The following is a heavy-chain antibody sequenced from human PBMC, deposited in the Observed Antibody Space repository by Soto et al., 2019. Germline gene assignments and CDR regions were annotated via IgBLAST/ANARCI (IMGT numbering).Heavy chain of an antibody. V-gene: IGHV1-2*02. Sequence: ASLKGSCKASGYTFIGYYMHWVRQAPGQGFEWMGRISPTSGGTNYAQKFQGRVTMTWDTSLNTAYMQLSSLMSEDKAVYYCARPPGYISDWYYFDLWGQGTLVTVS. CDR3: ARPPGYISDWYYFDL. CDR2: ISPTSGGT. CDR1: GYTFIGYY. J-gene: IGHJ4*02. D-gene: IGHD6-19*01.